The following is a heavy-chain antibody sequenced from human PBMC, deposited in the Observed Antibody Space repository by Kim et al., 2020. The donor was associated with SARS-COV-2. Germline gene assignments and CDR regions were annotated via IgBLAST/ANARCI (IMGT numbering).Heavy chain of an antibody. CDR2: EGTNT. V-gene: IGHV3-30*07. CDR3: TTIFEY. Sequence: EGTNTYYADYVKGSFTISRDNSENTEYLQMISLRGEDTALYYCTTIFEYWGRGTLVRVSS. J-gene: IGHJ4*02.